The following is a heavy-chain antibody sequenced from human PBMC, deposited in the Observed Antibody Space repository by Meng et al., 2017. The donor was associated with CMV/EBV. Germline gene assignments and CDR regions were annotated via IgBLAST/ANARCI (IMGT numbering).Heavy chain of an antibody. CDR2: ISSSSSYT. D-gene: IGHD6-13*01. CDR1: GFTFSAYY. J-gene: IGHJ4*02. V-gene: IGHV3-11*05. CDR3: ARAGVAAAGTFGY. Sequence: VRRGESGGGLVKRGGALMLPCAASGFTFSAYYMSWIRQAPGKGLEWVSYISSSSSYTNYADSVKGRFTISRDNAKNSLYLQMNSLRAEDTAVYYCARAGVAAAGTFGYWGQGTLVTVSS.